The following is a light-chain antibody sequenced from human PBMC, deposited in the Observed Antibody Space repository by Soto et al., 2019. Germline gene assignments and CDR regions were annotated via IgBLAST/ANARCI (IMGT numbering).Light chain of an antibody. V-gene: IGKV1-5*01. J-gene: IGKJ2*01. CDR2: DAS. CDR3: QQYNSPYT. Sequence: DIQRTQSPSTLSASVQDRVTITCRASQRISSWLAWYQQKPGKAHKLLIYDASSLESGVPSRFSGSGSGTEFTLTISSLQPDDFATYYCQQYNSPYTFGQGTKLEIK. CDR1: QRISSW.